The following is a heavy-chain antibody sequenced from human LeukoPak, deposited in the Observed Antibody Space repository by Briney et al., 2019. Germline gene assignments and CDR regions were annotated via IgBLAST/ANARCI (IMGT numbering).Heavy chain of an antibody. CDR2: IYHSGTT. CDR1: GFSISNDYY. Sequence: SETLSLTCTVSGFSISNDYYWTWLRQPPGKGLEWIGGIYHSGTTYYNPSLKSRVSISVDTSKNQFSLKLSSVTAADTAVYYCARETRVYYGSGSDKPYYYYMDVWGKGTTVTVSS. V-gene: IGHV4-38-2*02. D-gene: IGHD3-10*01. CDR3: ARETRVYYGSGSDKPYYYYMDV. J-gene: IGHJ6*03.